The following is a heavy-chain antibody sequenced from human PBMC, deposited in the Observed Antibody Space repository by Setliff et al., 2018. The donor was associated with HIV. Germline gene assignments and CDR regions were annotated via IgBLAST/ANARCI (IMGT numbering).Heavy chain of an antibody. CDR3: ARDFGGYCSSMSCPGLFDP. D-gene: IGHD2-2*01. Sequence: GASVKVSCKASGGTFSRYAFNWMRQAPGQGLEWMGGIIPILGIANYAQKFQGRVTITADKSTSTAYMELSSLRSEDTAVYYCARDFGGYCSSMSCPGLFDPWGQGTLVTVSS. CDR1: GGTFSRYA. CDR2: IIPILGIA. V-gene: IGHV1-69*10. J-gene: IGHJ5*02.